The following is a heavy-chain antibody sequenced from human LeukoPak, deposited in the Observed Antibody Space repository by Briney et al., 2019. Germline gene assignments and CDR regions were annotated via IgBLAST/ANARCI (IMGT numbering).Heavy chain of an antibody. J-gene: IGHJ6*02. CDR3: ARGGYDFWSGYYHYYYDGMDV. CDR1: GYTFTGYY. CDR2: INPNSGGT. D-gene: IGHD3-3*01. V-gene: IGHV1-2*04. Sequence: ASVKVSCKASGYTFTGYYMHWVRQAPGQGLEWMGWINPNSGGTNYAQKFQGWVTMTRDTSISTAYMELSRLRSDDSAVYYCARGGYDFWSGYYHYYYDGMDVWGQGITVTVSS.